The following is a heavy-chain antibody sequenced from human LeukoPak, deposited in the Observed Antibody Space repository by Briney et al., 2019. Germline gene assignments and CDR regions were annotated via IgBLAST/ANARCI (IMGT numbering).Heavy chain of an antibody. CDR1: GFTVSSNY. V-gene: IGHV3-66*02. Sequence: PGGSLRLSCAASGFTVSSNYMSWVRQAPGKGLEWVSVIYSGGSTYYADSVKGRFTISRDNSKNTLYLQMNSLRAEDTAVYYCARDGGDYYATAYYFDYWGQGTLVTVSS. CDR3: ARDGGDYYATAYYFDY. D-gene: IGHD2-21*02. J-gene: IGHJ4*02. CDR2: IYSGGST.